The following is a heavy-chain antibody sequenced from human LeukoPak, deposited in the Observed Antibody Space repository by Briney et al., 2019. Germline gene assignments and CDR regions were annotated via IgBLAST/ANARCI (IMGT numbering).Heavy chain of an antibody. CDR2: ISGSGGST. V-gene: IGHV3-23*01. CDR1: GFTFSSYA. Sequence: PGGSVRLSCAASGFTFSSYAMSWVRQAPGKGLEWVSAISGSGGSTYYADSVKGRFTISRDNSKNTLYLQMNSLRAEDTAVYYCAKVTMIVVVDPLDYWGQGTLVTVSS. CDR3: AKVTMIVVVDPLDY. J-gene: IGHJ4*02. D-gene: IGHD3-22*01.